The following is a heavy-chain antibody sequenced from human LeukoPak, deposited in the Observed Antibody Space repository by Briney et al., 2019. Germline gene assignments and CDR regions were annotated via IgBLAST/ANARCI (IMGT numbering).Heavy chain of an antibody. CDR3: ARGLLAGEHAPCRN. V-gene: IGHV1-8*01. CDR1: GYTFTSYD. CDR2: MNPNSGNT. D-gene: IGHD3-16*01. J-gene: IGHJ1*01. Sequence: GASLKLSCTASGYTFTSYDINWVRQAPGQGLEWMGWMNPNSGNTGNAQKFKGRVTMTRNTSISTAYMKLRSLRAEDTAVYYCARGLLAGEHAPCRNWGQGTLVTVSS.